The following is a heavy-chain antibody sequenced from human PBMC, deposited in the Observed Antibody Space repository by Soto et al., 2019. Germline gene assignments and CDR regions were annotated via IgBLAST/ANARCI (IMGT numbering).Heavy chain of an antibody. V-gene: IGHV3-74*01. J-gene: IGHJ4*02. CDR3: ARAWTVVAPFDY. D-gene: IGHD2-2*01. CDR1: GFTLSSYW. CDR2: INSDGSTT. Sequence: GGSLRLSCAASGFTLSSYWMHWVRQAPGKGLVWVSRINSDGSTTTYADSVKGRFTISRYNAKNTLYLQMNSLRAEDTAVYYCARAWTVVAPFDYWGQGTLVTVSS.